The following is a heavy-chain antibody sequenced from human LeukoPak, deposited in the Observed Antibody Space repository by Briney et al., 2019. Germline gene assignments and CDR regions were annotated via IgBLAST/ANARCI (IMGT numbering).Heavy chain of an antibody. CDR3: TTEHYYYDSSGYYDSDY. D-gene: IGHD3-22*01. Sequence: GGSLRLSCSASGFTFSNAWMSWVRQAPAKGLEWVGRIKSKTDGGTPDYAAPVKGSFTISRDDSKNTLYPQMNSLKTEDTALYYCTTEHYYYDSSGYYDSDYWGQGTLVTVSS. V-gene: IGHV3-15*01. CDR2: IKSKTDGGTP. CDR1: GFTFSNAW. J-gene: IGHJ4*02.